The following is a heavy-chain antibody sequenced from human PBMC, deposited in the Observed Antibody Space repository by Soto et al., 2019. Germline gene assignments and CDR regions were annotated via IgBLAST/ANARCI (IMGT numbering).Heavy chain of an antibody. CDR3: AKDLTRQLAYWLDP. CDR2: INAHSGGT. V-gene: IGHV1-2*02. J-gene: IGHJ5*02. Sequence: GASGKVSCKASGFSFTGYYLHWLRQAPGQGLEWMGWINAHSGGTEYAQKFQGRVTLTRDTSIATAYLTLTSLTSDDTALYYCAKDLTRQLAYWLDPWGQGTPVPVSS. D-gene: IGHD6-6*01. CDR1: GFSFTGYY.